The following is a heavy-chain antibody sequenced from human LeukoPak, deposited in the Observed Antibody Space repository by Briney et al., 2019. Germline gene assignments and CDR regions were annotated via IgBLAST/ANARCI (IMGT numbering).Heavy chain of an antibody. CDR2: IDYSGSI. D-gene: IGHD6-19*01. Sequence: SETLSLTCTVSGGSISSGYYYWSWVRQPPGKGLEWIWYIDYSGSIYYNPSLKNRVAISVDSPKNQFSLKLSSVTAADTAVYYCARVPSRYSSGWTFDYWGQGTLVTVSS. J-gene: IGHJ4*02. V-gene: IGHV4-30-4*01. CDR1: GGSISSGYYY. CDR3: ARVPSRYSSGWTFDY.